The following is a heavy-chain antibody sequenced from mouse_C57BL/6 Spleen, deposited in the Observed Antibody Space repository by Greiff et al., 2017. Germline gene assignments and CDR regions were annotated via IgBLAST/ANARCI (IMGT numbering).Heavy chain of an antibody. CDR3: ASPPYYYGSAFAY. J-gene: IGHJ3*01. D-gene: IGHD1-1*01. Sequence: DVKLQESGGGLVKPGGSLKLSCAASGFTFSSYTMSWVRQTPEKRLEWVATISGGGGNTYYPDSVKGRFTISRDNAKNTLYLQMSSLRSEDTALYYCASPPYYYGSAFAYWGQGTLVTVSA. CDR2: ISGGGGNT. CDR1: GFTFSSYT. V-gene: IGHV5-9*01.